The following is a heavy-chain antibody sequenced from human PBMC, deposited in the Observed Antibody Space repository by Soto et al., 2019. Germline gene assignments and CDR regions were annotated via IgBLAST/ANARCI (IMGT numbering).Heavy chain of an antibody. D-gene: IGHD3-22*01. CDR2: LSGSGDST. CDR3: AKDTYLDYSDSSGYYPWYYYGLDV. V-gene: IGHV3-23*01. CDR1: GFTFSSYA. Sequence: EVQLLESGGGLVQPGGSLRLSCAASGFTFSSYAMSWVRQAPGKGLEWVSSLSGSGDSTYYADSVKGRFAISRDNSKNTLYLQMNSLRAEDTAVYYCAKDTYLDYSDSSGYYPWYYYGLDVWGQGTTVTVSS. J-gene: IGHJ6*02.